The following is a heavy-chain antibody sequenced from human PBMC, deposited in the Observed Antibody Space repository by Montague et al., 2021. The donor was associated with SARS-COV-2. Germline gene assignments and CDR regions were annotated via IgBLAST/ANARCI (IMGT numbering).Heavy chain of an antibody. CDR2: IYYRGTT. CDR3: ARELKYNWFDP. Sequence: SETLSLTCTVSGGSIASYYWSWLRQPPGKGLEWIGYIYYRGTTNYNPSLESRVTMSADTSKNQFSLNLSSVTAADTAMYYCARELKYNWFDPWGQGTLVTVSS. CDR1: GGSIASYY. J-gene: IGHJ5*02. V-gene: IGHV4-59*01.